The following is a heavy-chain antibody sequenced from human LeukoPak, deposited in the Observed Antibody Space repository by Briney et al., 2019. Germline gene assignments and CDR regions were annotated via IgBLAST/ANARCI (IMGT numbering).Heavy chain of an antibody. V-gene: IGHV4-4*02. CDR3: ASDKRPFDY. CDR2: IYHSGST. J-gene: IGHJ4*02. CDR1: GGSISSSHC. Sequence: PSETLSLTCAVSGGSISSSHCWRWVRQPPGKGLEWIGEIYHSGSTYYNPSLKSRVTMSVDTSKNQFSLRLSSVTAADTAVYYCASDKRPFDYWGQGTLVTVSS.